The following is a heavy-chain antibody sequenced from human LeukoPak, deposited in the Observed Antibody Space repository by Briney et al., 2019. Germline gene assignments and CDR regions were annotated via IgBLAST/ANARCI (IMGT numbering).Heavy chain of an antibody. J-gene: IGHJ4*02. Sequence: SETLSLTCTVSGGSISSYYWSWIRQPPGKGLEWIGYIYYSGSTNYNPSLKSRVTISVDTSKNQFSLKLSSVTAADTAVYYCARVLMYYYDSSGYPYFDYWGQGTLVTVSA. CDR1: GGSISSYY. D-gene: IGHD3-22*01. V-gene: IGHV4-59*01. CDR3: ARVLMYYYDSSGYPYFDY. CDR2: IYYSGST.